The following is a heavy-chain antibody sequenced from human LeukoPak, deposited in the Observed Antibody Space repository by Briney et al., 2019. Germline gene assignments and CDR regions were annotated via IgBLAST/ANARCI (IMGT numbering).Heavy chain of an antibody. Sequence: SDTLSLTCAVSGYFISSSNWWGWIRQPPGKGLEWIGYIYYRGSTYYNPSLKSRVTMSVDTSKNQFSLKLSSVTAVDTAVYYCAATYLSSTSWEAMDVWGKGTTVIVSS. D-gene: IGHD2-2*01. CDR2: IYYRGST. CDR1: GYFISSSNW. V-gene: IGHV4-28*01. J-gene: IGHJ6*04. CDR3: AATYLSSTSWEAMDV.